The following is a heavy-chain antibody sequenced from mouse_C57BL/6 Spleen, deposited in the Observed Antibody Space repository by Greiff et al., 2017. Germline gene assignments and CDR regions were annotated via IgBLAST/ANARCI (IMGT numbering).Heavy chain of an antibody. CDR3: ARFITTVVSPLDY. J-gene: IGHJ2*01. Sequence: QVQLQQPGAELVKPGASVKMSCKASGYTFTSYWITWVKQRPGQCLEWIGDIYPGSGSTNYNEKFKSKATLTVDTSSSTAYMQLSSLTSEDSAVYYCARFITTVVSPLDYWGQGTTLTVSS. CDR2: IYPGSGST. D-gene: IGHD1-1*01. CDR1: GYTFTSYW. V-gene: IGHV1-55*01.